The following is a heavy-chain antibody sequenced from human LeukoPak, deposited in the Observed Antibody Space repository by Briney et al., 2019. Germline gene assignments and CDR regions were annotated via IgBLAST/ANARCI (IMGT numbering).Heavy chain of an antibody. J-gene: IGHJ4*02. CDR3: VRADPKKTAMVDY. CDR1: GFSFSTYS. CDR2: ISGSSSYI. D-gene: IGHD5-18*01. V-gene: IGHV3-21*01. Sequence: GGSLRLSCAAAGFSFSTYSMNWVRQAPGKGLEWVSAISGSSSYIYYADSVKGRFTISRDNAKNSLYLQMNSLRVEDTAVYYCVRADPKKTAMVDYWGQGTLVAVPS.